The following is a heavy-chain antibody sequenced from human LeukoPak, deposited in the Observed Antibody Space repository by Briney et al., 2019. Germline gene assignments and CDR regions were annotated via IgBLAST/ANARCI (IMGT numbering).Heavy chain of an antibody. CDR2: ISGSGGST. V-gene: IGHV3-23*01. D-gene: IGHD6-13*01. J-gene: IGHJ4*02. CDR1: GFTFSSYA. Sequence: GGSLRLSCAASGFTFSSYAMSWVRQAPGTGLEWVSAISGSGGSTYYADSVKGRFTISRDNSKNTLYLQMNSLRAEDTAVYYCAKDRGLGYSSSWYPDYWGQGTLVTVSS. CDR3: AKDRGLGYSSSWYPDY.